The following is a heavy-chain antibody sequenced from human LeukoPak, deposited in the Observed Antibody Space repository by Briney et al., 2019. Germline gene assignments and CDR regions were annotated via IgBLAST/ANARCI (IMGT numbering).Heavy chain of an antibody. Sequence: ASVKVSCKASGYTFTGYYMHWVRQAPGQGLEWMGWINPNSGGTNYAQKFQGRATMTRDTSISTAYMELSRLRSDDTAVYYCARTYYDSSGCHDYWGQGTLVTVSS. J-gene: IGHJ4*02. D-gene: IGHD3-22*01. V-gene: IGHV1-2*02. CDR2: INPNSGGT. CDR3: ARTYYDSSGCHDY. CDR1: GYTFTGYY.